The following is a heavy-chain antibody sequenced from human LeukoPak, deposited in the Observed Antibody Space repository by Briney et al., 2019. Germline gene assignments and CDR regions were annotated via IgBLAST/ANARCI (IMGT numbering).Heavy chain of an antibody. CDR2: ISWDSGSI. CDR3: AKASWFGELLSNFDY. CDR1: GFTFDDYA. D-gene: IGHD3-10*01. J-gene: IGHJ4*02. V-gene: IGHV3-9*01. Sequence: PGGSLRLSCAASGFTFDDYAMHWLRQAPGKGLEWVSGISWDSGSIGYADSVKGRFTISRDNAKNSLYLKMNSLRAEDTALYYCAKASWFGELLSNFDYWGQGTLVTVSS.